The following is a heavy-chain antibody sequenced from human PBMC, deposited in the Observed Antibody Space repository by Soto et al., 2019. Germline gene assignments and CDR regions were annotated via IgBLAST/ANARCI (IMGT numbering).Heavy chain of an antibody. J-gene: IGHJ3*01. V-gene: IGHV3-30*18. CDR3: AKDQCIAASHGID. D-gene: IGHD6-13*01. CDR1: GFTFNNYG. Sequence: QVQLVESGGGVVQPGRSLRLSCAASGFTFNNYGMHWVRQAPGKGLEWVAVLSNDGSDKYYADSVKGRLTIPRDNSKNTVYLQRNSLRAEDTAVYYCAKDQCIAASHGIDWGQGTMVTVSS. CDR2: LSNDGSDK.